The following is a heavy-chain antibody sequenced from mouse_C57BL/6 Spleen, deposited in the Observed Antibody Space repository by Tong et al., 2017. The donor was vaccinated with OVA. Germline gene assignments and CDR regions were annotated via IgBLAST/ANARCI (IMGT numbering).Heavy chain of an antibody. CDR3: AEGDYSNYGVAY. J-gene: IGHJ3*01. V-gene: IGHV1-26*01. D-gene: IGHD2-5*01. CDR2: INPNNGGT. Sequence: EVQLQESGPELVKPGASVKISCKASGYTFTDYYMNWVKQSHGKSLEWIGDINPNNGGTSYNQKFKGKATLTVNKSSSTAYMELRSLTSEDSAVYYCAEGDYSNYGVAYSGQGTLVTVSA. CDR1: GYTFTDYY.